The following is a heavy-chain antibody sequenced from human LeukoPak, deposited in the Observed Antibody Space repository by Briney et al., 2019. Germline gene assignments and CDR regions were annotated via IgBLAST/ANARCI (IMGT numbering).Heavy chain of an antibody. Sequence: GGSLRLSCGASGFSFSLYGMHWVRQAPGKGLEWVAFIWAAGNDDFYADSVKGRFTISRDNSKNTLYLQMNSLRAEDTAVYYCAKHSIQLWYIYWGQGTLVTVSS. CDR3: AKHSIQLWYIY. CDR2: IWAAGNDD. J-gene: IGHJ4*02. D-gene: IGHD5-18*01. V-gene: IGHV3-30*02. CDR1: GFSFSLYG.